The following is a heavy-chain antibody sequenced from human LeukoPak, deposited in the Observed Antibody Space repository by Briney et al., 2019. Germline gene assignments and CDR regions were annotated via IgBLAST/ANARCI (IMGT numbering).Heavy chain of an antibody. J-gene: IGHJ4*02. CDR2: IYYSGST. CDR1: GGSISSYY. V-gene: IGHV4-59*12. Sequence: SETLSLTCTVSGGSISSYYWSWIRQPPGKGLEWIGYIYYSGSTNYNPSLKSRVTISVDTSKNQFSLKLSSVTAADTAVYYCARGRGSRKNFDYWGQGTLVTVSS. CDR3: ARGRGSRKNFDY. D-gene: IGHD1-14*01.